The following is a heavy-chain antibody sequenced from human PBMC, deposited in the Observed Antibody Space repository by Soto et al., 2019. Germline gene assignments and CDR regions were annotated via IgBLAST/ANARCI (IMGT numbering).Heavy chain of an antibody. CDR2: IYPGDSDT. Sequence: ESLKISCKGSGYSFTSYWIGWVRQMPGKGLEWMGIIYPGDSDTRYSPSFQGHVTISADKSISTAYLQWSSLRASDTAIYYCASPEYSSSPDLRYYYGMDVWGQGTTVTVSS. D-gene: IGHD6-6*01. V-gene: IGHV5-51*01. J-gene: IGHJ6*02. CDR1: GYSFTSYW. CDR3: ASPEYSSSPDLRYYYGMDV.